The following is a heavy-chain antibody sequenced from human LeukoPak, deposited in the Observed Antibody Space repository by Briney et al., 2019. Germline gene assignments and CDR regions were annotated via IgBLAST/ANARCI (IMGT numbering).Heavy chain of an antibody. J-gene: IGHJ6*03. V-gene: IGHV4-38-2*02. Sequence: SETLSLTCTVSGYSISSGYYWGWIRQPPGKGLEWIGSIYHSGSTYYNPSLKSRVTISVDTPKNQFSLKLSSVTAADTAVYYCARGKIRAHYYYYYYMDVWGKGTTVTVSS. D-gene: IGHD3-10*01. CDR2: IYHSGST. CDR1: GYSISSGYY. CDR3: ARGKIRAHYYYYYYMDV.